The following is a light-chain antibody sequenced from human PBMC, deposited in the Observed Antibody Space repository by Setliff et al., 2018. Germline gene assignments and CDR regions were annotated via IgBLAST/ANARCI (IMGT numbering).Light chain of an antibody. CDR2: GXX. V-gene: IGLV1-40*01. J-gene: IGLJ1*01. CDR1: XXXXXXXXX. CDR3: QSYDSSLSGSNV. Sequence: QSVLTQPPSVSGAPGQRVTISCTGSXXXXXXXXXXXXXXXXXXXXXXXXIXGXXNRPSGVPDRFSGSKSGTSASLAITGLQAEDEADYYCQSYDSSLSGSNVFGTGTKVTVL.